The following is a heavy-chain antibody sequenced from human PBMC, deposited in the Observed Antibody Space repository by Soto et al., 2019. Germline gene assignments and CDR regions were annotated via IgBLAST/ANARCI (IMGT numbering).Heavy chain of an antibody. CDR1: GGSISSYY. J-gene: IGHJ4*02. CDR2: IYYSGST. Sequence: SETLSLTCTVSGGSISSYYWSWIWQPPGKGLEWIGYIYYSGSTNYNPSLKSRVTISVDTSKNQFSLKLSSVTAADTAVYYCARVGVTMDPYYFDYWGQGTLVTVSS. CDR3: ARVGVTMDPYYFDY. D-gene: IGHD4-4*01. V-gene: IGHV4-59*01.